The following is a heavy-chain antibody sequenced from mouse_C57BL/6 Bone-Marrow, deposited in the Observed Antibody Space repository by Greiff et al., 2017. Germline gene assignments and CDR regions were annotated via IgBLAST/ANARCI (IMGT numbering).Heavy chain of an antibody. CDR2: ITHSGET. Sequence: VQGVESGPGLVKPSQSLFLTCSITGFPITSGYYWFWIRQSPGKPLEWMGYITHSGETFYNPSLQSPISITRETSKNQFFLQLNSVTTEDTPMYYCAGDKLGRWYFDVWGTGTTVTVSS. CDR3: AGDKLGRWYFDV. J-gene: IGHJ1*03. V-gene: IGHV12-3*01. D-gene: IGHD4-1*01. CDR1: GFPITSGYY.